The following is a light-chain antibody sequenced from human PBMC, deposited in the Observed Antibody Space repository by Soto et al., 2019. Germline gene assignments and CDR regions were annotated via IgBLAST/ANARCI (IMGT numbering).Light chain of an antibody. CDR1: SSNIGGNY. Sequence: QSVLTQPPSASGTPGQRVTISCSGSSSNIGGNYVYWYQQLPGTAPKLLIYRDDQRPSGVPDRFSGSKSGTSTSLAISGLRSEDEVDYYCAVWDDCLSGSVAFGTGTQLTVL. CDR3: AVWDDCLSGSVA. J-gene: IGLJ6*01. V-gene: IGLV1-47*01. CDR2: RDD.